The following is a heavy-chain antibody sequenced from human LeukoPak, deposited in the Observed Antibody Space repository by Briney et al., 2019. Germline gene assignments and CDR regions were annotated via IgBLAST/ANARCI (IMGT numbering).Heavy chain of an antibody. J-gene: IGHJ4*02. Sequence: SETLSLTCTVSGGSISSYYWSWIRQPPGEGLEWIGYIYYSGSTNYNPSLKSRVTISVDTSTNQFCLKLSSVTAADTAVYYCARGGGFWSGYYLDYWGQGTLVTVSS. CDR3: ARGGGFWSGYYLDY. CDR2: IYYSGST. D-gene: IGHD3-3*01. CDR1: GGSISSYY. V-gene: IGHV4-59*01.